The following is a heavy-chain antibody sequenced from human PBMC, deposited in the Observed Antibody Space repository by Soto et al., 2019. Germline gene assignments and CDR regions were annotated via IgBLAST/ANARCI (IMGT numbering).Heavy chain of an antibody. CDR2: IIPILGIA. Sequence: QVQLVQSGAEVKKPGSSVKVSCKACGGTFSSYTISWVRQAPGQGLEWMGRIIPILGIANYAQKFQGRVTNTADKSPSTAYMELSSLRSEDTAVYYCVGDSSCYDKDYWGQGTLVTVSS. CDR1: GGTFSSYT. CDR3: VGDSSCYDKDY. D-gene: IGHD3-22*01. V-gene: IGHV1-69*02. J-gene: IGHJ4*02.